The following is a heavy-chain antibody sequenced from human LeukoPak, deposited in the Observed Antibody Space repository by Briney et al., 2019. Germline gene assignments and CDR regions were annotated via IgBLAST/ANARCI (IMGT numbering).Heavy chain of an antibody. CDR2: INPNSGGT. V-gene: IGHV1-2*02. J-gene: IGHJ5*02. D-gene: IGHD2-2*01. CDR1: GYTFTGYY. Sequence: ASVKVSCKASGYTFTGYYMHWVRQAPGQGLEWMGWINPNSGGTNYAQKFQGRVTMTRDTSISTANMELSRLRSDDTAVYYCARGVDAEYCSSTSCNTINWFDPWGQGTLVTVSS. CDR3: ARGVDAEYCSSTSCNTINWFDP.